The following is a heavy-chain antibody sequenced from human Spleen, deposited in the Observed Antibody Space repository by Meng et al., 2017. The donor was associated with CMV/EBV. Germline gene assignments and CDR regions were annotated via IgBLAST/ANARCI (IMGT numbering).Heavy chain of an antibody. CDR1: GSTLNNLS. D-gene: IGHD3-22*01. V-gene: IGHV1-2*02. J-gene: IGHJ4*02. CDR3: ARAEFFDSSGYYLGNY. CDR2: LNPNSGGA. Sequence: SGSTLNNLSIRCVRQAPGQGLEWLGWLNPNSGGAVYAQKFQGRVTMVMDTSISTAYLELSGLTSDDAAVYYCARAEFFDSSGYYLGNYWGQGTLVTVSS.